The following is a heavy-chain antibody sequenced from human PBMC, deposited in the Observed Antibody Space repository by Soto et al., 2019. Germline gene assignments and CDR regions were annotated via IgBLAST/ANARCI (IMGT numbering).Heavy chain of an antibody. Sequence: ASVKVSCKASGGTFSSYAISWVRQAPGQGLDWMGGFIPIFGTANYAQKFQGRVTITADESTSTAYMELSSLRSEDTALYYCAISGYSYGPDYYYYGMDVWGQGTTVTVSS. CDR3: AISGYSYGPDYYYYGMDV. CDR2: FIPIFGTA. J-gene: IGHJ6*02. V-gene: IGHV1-69*13. CDR1: GGTFSSYA. D-gene: IGHD5-18*01.